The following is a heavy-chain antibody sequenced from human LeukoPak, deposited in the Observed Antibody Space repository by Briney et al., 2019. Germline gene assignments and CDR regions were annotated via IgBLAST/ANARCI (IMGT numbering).Heavy chain of an antibody. Sequence: GGSLRLSCAASGFTFTKYWMAWVRQTPEKGLEWVANINQDGSEGYYLDSVRGRFTSSRDNAKNSLYLQMNSLRVEDTAVYYCSNGIYDISYWGQGTLVTVSS. CDR2: INQDGSEG. J-gene: IGHJ4*02. CDR1: GFTFTKYW. D-gene: IGHD3-22*01. V-gene: IGHV3-7*01. CDR3: SNGIYDISY.